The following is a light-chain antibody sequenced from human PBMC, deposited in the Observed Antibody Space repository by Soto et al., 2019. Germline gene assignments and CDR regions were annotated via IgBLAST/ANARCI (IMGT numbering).Light chain of an antibody. CDR1: QSVRSFY. CDR2: GAS. V-gene: IGKV3-20*01. Sequence: ERVLIPSVGALLMSQGERATLSCRASQSVRSFYVAWYQQKPGQAPRLLIYGASSRATGIPERFSGSGSGTEFTLTISILEPEGFAAYYCQRYDNPRTFGQGTKLDIK. CDR3: QRYDNPRT. J-gene: IGKJ1*01.